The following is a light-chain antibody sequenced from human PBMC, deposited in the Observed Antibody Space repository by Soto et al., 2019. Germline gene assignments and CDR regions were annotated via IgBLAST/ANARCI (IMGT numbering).Light chain of an antibody. CDR1: QSVSNN. CDR2: GAS. J-gene: IGKJ4*01. V-gene: IGKV3D-15*01. Sequence: ERVLTNNTETLSVSPGERAALSCRASQSVSNNLAWYQQKPGQPPRLLIFGASTRATGIPARFSGSGSEAEFALTISTLQSEDFAVYYCQLYSFLLLTFCGVSIVDIK. CDR3: QLYSFLLLT.